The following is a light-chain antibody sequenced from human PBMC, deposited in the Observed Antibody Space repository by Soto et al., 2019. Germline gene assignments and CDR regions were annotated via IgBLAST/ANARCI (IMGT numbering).Light chain of an antibody. Sequence: IVLTQTPLSLSVAPGQPASISCKSAQSLLYSDGKTYLYWYLQKPGQPPQPLIYGASNRFSGVPDRLSGSGSGTDFTLTISRVEAEDVGVYFCMQSISRLTFGGGTKVDIK. J-gene: IGKJ4*01. V-gene: IGKV2D-29*01. CDR3: MQSISRLT. CDR2: GAS. CDR1: QSLLYSDGKTY.